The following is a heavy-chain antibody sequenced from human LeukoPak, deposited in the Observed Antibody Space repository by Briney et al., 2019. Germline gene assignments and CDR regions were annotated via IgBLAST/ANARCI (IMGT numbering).Heavy chain of an antibody. CDR3: ARRGYSSSWRRNDYYMDV. D-gene: IGHD6-13*01. Sequence: ASVKVSCKASGYTFTSYGISWVRQAPGQGLEWMGWISSYNGNAAYAQKFQGRVTMTTDTSTSTAYMDLRSLRPDDTAVYYCARRGYSSSWRRNDYYMDVWGKGTTVTISS. V-gene: IGHV1-18*01. CDR2: ISSYNGNA. J-gene: IGHJ6*03. CDR1: GYTFTSYG.